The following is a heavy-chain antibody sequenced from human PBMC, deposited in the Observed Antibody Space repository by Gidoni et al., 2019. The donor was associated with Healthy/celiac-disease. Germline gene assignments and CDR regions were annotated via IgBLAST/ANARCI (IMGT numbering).Heavy chain of an antibody. CDR1: GFTFSSYA. CDR3: AKDYDILTGYLFEY. D-gene: IGHD3-9*01. J-gene: IGHJ4*02. V-gene: IGHV3-23*01. Sequence: EVQLLESGGGLVQPGGPLRLSCAASGFTFSSYAMSWVRQAPGKGLEWVSAISGSGGSTYYADSVKCRFTISRDNSKNTLYLQMNSLRAEDTAVYYCAKDYDILTGYLFEYWGQGTLVTVSS. CDR2: ISGSGGST.